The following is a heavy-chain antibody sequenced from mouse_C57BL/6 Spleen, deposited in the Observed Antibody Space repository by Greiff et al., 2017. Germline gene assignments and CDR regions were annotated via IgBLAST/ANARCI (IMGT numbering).Heavy chain of an antibody. CDR2: IYPGDGDT. Sequence: VKLMESGPELVKPGASVKISCKASGYAFSSSWMNWVKQRPGKGLEWIGRIYPGDGDTNYNGKFKGKATLTADKSSSTAYMQLSSLTSEDSAVYFCARGPCGGFDYWGQGTTLTVSS. CDR1: GYAFSSSW. V-gene: IGHV1-82*01. J-gene: IGHJ2*01. CDR3: ARGPCGGFDY.